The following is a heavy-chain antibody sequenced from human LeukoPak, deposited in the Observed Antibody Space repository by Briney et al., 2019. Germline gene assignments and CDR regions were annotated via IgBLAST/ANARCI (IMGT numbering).Heavy chain of an antibody. CDR1: GGSISSSSYY. CDR3: ARQQVYTQSLYGDYENAFDY. CDR2: IYYSGST. Sequence: SETLSLTCTVSGGSISSSSYYWGWIRQPPGKGLEWIGRIYYSGSTYYNPSLKSRVTISVDTSKNQFSLKLSSVTAADTAVYYCARQQVYTQSLYGDYENAFDYWGQGTLVTVSS. D-gene: IGHD4-17*01. J-gene: IGHJ4*02. V-gene: IGHV4-39*01.